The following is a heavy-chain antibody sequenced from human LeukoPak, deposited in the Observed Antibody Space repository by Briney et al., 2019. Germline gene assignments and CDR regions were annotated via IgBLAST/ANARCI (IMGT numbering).Heavy chain of an antibody. CDR3: AKDGPRDFYGSGDYYNGMDV. D-gene: IGHD3-10*01. CDR1: GYTFIDYG. Sequence: QPGGSLRLSCAASGYTFIDYGMHWVRQAPGKGREWVAIISYDGTNQNFGDSVKGRFTISRDNSKNTLYLQMSSLRAEDTAVYYCAKDGPRDFYGSGDYYNGMDVWGQGTTVTVTS. CDR2: ISYDGTNQ. J-gene: IGHJ6*02. V-gene: IGHV3-30*18.